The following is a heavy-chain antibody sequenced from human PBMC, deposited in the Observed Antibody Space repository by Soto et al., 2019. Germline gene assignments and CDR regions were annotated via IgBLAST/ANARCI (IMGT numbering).Heavy chain of an antibody. Sequence: ASVKVSCKASGYTFPNYGISWVRQAPGQGLEWMGWISAYNGNTNYAQKLQGRVTMTTDTSTSTAYMELRSLRSEDTAVYYCATVGKVVTAFAIWGQGTMVTVSS. J-gene: IGHJ3*02. CDR3: ATVGKVVTAFAI. CDR2: ISAYNGNT. CDR1: GYTFPNYG. V-gene: IGHV1-18*01. D-gene: IGHD2-15*01.